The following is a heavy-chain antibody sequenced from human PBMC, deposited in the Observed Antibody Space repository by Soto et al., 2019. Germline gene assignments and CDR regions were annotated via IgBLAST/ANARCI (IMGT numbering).Heavy chain of an antibody. CDR3: ARGESAFDY. J-gene: IGHJ4*02. Sequence: SETLSLTCTVSGGSISSYYWSWTRQPPGKGLEWIGYIYYSGSTNYNPSLKSRVTISVDTSKNQFSLKLSSVTAADTAVYYFARGESAFDYWGQGTLVPVSS. CDR2: IYYSGST. CDR1: GGSISSYY. D-gene: IGHD3-10*01. V-gene: IGHV4-59*01.